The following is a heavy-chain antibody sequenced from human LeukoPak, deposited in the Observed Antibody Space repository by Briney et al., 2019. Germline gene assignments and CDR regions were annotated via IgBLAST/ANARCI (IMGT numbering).Heavy chain of an antibody. CDR2: INHSGST. Sequence: NPSETLSLTCAVYGGSFSGYYWSWIRQPPGKGLEWIGEINHSGSTNYNPSLKSRATISVDTSKNQFSLKLSSVIAADTAVYYCARGYDSSNYFDSWGQGTLVTVSS. D-gene: IGHD3-22*01. J-gene: IGHJ4*02. CDR3: ARGYDSSNYFDS. CDR1: GGSFSGYY. V-gene: IGHV4-34*01.